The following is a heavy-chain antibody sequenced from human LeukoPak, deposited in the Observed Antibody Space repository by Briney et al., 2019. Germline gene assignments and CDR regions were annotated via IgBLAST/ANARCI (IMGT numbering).Heavy chain of an antibody. D-gene: IGHD3-22*01. CDR3: ATRWGGYYDSSGYYILGTTDY. J-gene: IGHJ4*02. Sequence: SETLSLTCTVSGGSISSYYWSWIRQPPGKGLEWIGYIYHSGSTNYNPSLKSRVTISVDTSKNQFSLKLSSVTAADTAVYYCATRWGGYYDSSGYYILGTTDYWGQGTLVTVSS. V-gene: IGHV4-59*12. CDR1: GGSISSYY. CDR2: IYHSGST.